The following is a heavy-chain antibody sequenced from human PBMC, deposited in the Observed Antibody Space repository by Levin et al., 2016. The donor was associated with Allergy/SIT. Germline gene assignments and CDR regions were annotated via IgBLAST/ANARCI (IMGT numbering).Heavy chain of an antibody. J-gene: IGHJ3*02. Sequence: ASVKVSCKASGYTFTAYYIHWLRQAPGQGLEWMGWINPNSGGTNYAQKFLDRVTMTRDTSISTAYMELSRLRSDDTAVYYCASIAYGPGAASDIWGQGTMVTVSS. CDR3: ASIAYGPGAASDI. CDR2: INPNSGGT. V-gene: IGHV1-2*02. D-gene: IGHD4-17*01. CDR1: GYTFTAYY.